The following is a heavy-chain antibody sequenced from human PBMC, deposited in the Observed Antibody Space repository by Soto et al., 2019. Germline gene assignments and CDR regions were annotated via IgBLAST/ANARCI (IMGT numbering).Heavy chain of an antibody. V-gene: IGHV3-23*01. D-gene: IGHD3-16*02. Sequence: WGSLRLSCAASGFTLSYYAMTWVRQAPGKGLEWVSTIRRRDGSKYYTNYVKARFTISRDNSKNMLYLQMNSLRVEDTAVYYCAKDRDVWGTYLSSFDYWGQGTLVTVSS. CDR1: GFTLSYYA. J-gene: IGHJ4*02. CDR2: IRRRDGSK. CDR3: AKDRDVWGTYLSSFDY.